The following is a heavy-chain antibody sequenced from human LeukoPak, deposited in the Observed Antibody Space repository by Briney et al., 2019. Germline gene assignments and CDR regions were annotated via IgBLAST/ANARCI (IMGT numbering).Heavy chain of an antibody. D-gene: IGHD4-11*01. CDR3: ARGVSYSNWYYFDY. CDR1: GNYW. CDR2: INSDGSWT. V-gene: IGHV3-74*01. Sequence: GGSLRLSCAASGNYWMHWVRQAPGKGLLWVSHINSDGSWTSYADSVKGRFTISRDNSKNTLYLQMNSLRAEDTAVYYCARGVSYSNWYYFDYWGQGTLVTVSS. J-gene: IGHJ4*02.